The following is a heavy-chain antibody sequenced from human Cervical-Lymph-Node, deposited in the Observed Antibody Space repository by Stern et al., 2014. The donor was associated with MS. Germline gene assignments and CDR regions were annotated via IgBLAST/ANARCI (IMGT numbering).Heavy chain of an antibody. Sequence: QVQLVQSGAEVKKPGASVKVSCKASGYTFIRYYLHWVRQAPGQGLDRMGIISPSGGSTSNPQKFQGRVSMTRDTSTSAVYIELSSLRSEDTAVYYCAREVAGPRLGVMDVWGQGTTVTVSS. CDR1: GYTFIRYY. J-gene: IGHJ6*02. CDR3: AREVAGPRLGVMDV. V-gene: IGHV1-46*01. CDR2: ISPSGGST. D-gene: IGHD6-19*01.